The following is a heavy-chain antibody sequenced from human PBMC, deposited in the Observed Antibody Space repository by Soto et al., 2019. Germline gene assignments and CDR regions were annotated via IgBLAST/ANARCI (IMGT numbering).Heavy chain of an antibody. CDR2: ISWNSGSI. J-gene: IGHJ2*01. CDR3: AKSPRVGYHCSGGSCYPWYFDL. V-gene: IGHV3-9*01. Sequence: EVQLVESGGGLVQPGRSLRLSCAASGFTFDDYAMHWVRQAPGKGLEWVSGISWNSGSIGYADSVKGRFTISRDNAKNSLYLQMNSLRAEDTALYYCAKSPRVGYHCSGGSCYPWYFDLWGRGTLVTVSS. CDR1: GFTFDDYA. D-gene: IGHD2-15*01.